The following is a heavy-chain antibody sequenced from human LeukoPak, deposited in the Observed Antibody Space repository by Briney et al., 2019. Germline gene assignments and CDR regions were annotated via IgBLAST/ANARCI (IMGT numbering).Heavy chain of an antibody. Sequence: PGGSLRLSCVASGFTFSNHWMNWVRQAPGKGLECVANINQDGSEKNYVDSVKGRFTISRDNAKNSLYLQMNSLRVEDTAVYYCVRGTGYWGQGTLVTVSS. J-gene: IGHJ4*02. D-gene: IGHD2-8*02. CDR3: VRGTGY. V-gene: IGHV3-7*04. CDR1: GFTFSNHW. CDR2: INQDGSEK.